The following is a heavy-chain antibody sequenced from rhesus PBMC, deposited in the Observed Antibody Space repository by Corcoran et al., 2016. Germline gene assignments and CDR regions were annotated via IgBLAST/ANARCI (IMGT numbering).Heavy chain of an antibody. D-gene: IGHD2-21*01. CDR1: GYIFTSYY. V-gene: IGHV1-180*01. J-gene: IGHJ4*01. Sequence: QVQLVQSGAEIKQPGASVKLSCKASGYIFTSYYMHWVRQAPGQGLERIGLISPYNGNTGYAQSFQGRVTLTTDTSTSTGYMELSSLRSEDTAVYYCTKAKGLAFDYWGQGVLVTVSS. CDR3: TKAKGLAFDY. CDR2: ISPYNGNT.